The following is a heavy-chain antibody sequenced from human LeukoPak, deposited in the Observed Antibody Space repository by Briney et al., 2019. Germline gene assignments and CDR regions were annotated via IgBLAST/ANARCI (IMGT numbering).Heavy chain of an antibody. CDR1: GGSISSSSYY. J-gene: IGHJ4*02. CDR3: ASSITIFGVVLRTIYFDY. Sequence: SEAPSLTCTVSGGSISSSSYYWGWIRQPPGKGLEWIGSMYYSGSTYYNPSLKSRVIISVDTSKNQFSLKLRSVTAADTAVYYCASSITIFGVVLRTIYFDYWGQGILVTVFS. D-gene: IGHD3-3*01. V-gene: IGHV4-39*01. CDR2: MYYSGST.